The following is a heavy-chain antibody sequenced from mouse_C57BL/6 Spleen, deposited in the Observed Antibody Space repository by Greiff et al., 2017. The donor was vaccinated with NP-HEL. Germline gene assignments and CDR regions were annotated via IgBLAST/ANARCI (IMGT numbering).Heavy chain of an antibody. V-gene: IGHV1-26*01. CDR1: GYTFTDYY. Sequence: EVQLQQSGPELVKPGASVKISCKASGYTFTDYYMNWVKQSHGKSLEWIGDINPNNGGTSYNQKFKGKATLTVDKSSSTAYMELRSLTSEDSAVYYCARGSYDGYYEVAYWGQGTLVTVSA. CDR3: ARGSYDGYYEVAY. J-gene: IGHJ3*01. D-gene: IGHD2-3*01. CDR2: INPNNGGT.